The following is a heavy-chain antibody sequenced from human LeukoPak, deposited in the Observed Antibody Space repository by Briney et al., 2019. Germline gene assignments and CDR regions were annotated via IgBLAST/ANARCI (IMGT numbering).Heavy chain of an antibody. Sequence: SETLSLTCTVSGGSISSSSYYWGWIRQPPGQGLKWIGSIYYSGSTYYNPSLKSRVTISVDTSKNQFSLKLSSVTAADTAVYYCARYGITMIVWSNAFDIWGQGTMVTVSS. CDR2: IYYSGST. CDR1: GGSISSSSYY. V-gene: IGHV4-39*07. J-gene: IGHJ3*02. CDR3: ARYGITMIVWSNAFDI. D-gene: IGHD3-22*01.